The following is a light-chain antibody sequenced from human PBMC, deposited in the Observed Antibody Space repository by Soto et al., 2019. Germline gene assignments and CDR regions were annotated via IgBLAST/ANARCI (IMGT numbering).Light chain of an antibody. J-gene: IGLJ3*02. CDR2: LEGSGSY. CDR3: ETWDSNTHV. Sequence: QSVLTQSSSASASLGSSVKLTCTLSSGHSSYIIAWHQQQPGKAPRYLMKLEGSGSYNKGSGVPDRFSGSSSGADRYLTISNLQFEDEADYYCETWDSNTHVFGGGTMLTVL. V-gene: IGLV4-60*02. CDR1: SGHSSYI.